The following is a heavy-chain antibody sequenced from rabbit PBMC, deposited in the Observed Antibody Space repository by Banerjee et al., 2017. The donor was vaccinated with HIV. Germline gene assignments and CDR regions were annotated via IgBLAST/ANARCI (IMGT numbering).Heavy chain of an antibody. CDR3: ARERYAGYAGYGYHL. J-gene: IGHJ6*01. CDR1: GFSFSSGYD. D-gene: IGHD7-1*01. CDR2: IYAGSSGST. V-gene: IGHV1S45*01. Sequence: QEQLEESGGDLVKPGASLTLTCKASGFSFSSGYDMCWVRQAPGKGLEWIACIYAGSSGSTHYASWAKGRFTISSDNAQNTVFLQMTSLTASDTATYFCARERYAGYAGYGYHLWGPGTLVTVS.